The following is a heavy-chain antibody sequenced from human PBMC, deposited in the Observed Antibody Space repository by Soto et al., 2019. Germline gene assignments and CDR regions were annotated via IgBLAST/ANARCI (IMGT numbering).Heavy chain of an antibody. CDR2: ISSTSSYI. J-gene: IGHJ4*02. CDR3: AVPATTQDTAPNY. Sequence: PGWSLRLSCASSVFTFIDYAMNWVRQAPGKGLEWVSAISSTSSYIYYADSVKGRFTVSRDNAKNSLYLQMNSLRVEDTAVYYCAVPATTQDTAPNYWGQGTLVTVSS. CDR1: VFTFIDYA. D-gene: IGHD2-2*01. V-gene: IGHV3-21*01.